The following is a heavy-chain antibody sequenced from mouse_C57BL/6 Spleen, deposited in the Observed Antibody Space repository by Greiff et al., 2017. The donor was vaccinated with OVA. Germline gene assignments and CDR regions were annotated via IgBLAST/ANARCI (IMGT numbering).Heavy chain of an antibody. V-gene: IGHV1-80*01. CDR3: ARGHYDYDLDY. J-gene: IGHJ2*01. CDR2: IYPGDGDT. D-gene: IGHD2-4*01. Sequence: VQLQQSGAELVKPGASVKISCKASGYAFSSYWMNWVKQRPGKGLEWIGQIYPGDGDTNYNGKFKGKATLTADKSSNTAYLPLSSLTSEDSAVYFCARGHYDYDLDYWGQGTTLTVSS. CDR1: GYAFSSYW.